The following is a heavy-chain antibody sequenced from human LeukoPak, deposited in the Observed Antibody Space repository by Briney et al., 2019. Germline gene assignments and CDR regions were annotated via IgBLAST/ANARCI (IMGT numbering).Heavy chain of an antibody. CDR2: ISGSGGST. CDR1: GFTFGSCA. Sequence: GGSLRLSCAASGFTFGSCAMSWVRQAPGKGLEWVSAISGSGGSTYYADSVKGRFTISRDNSKNTLYLQMNSLRAEDTAVYYCAKDRIRFDYCYGMDVWGQGTTVTVSS. D-gene: IGHD3-3*01. CDR3: AKDRIRFDYCYGMDV. J-gene: IGHJ6*02. V-gene: IGHV3-23*01.